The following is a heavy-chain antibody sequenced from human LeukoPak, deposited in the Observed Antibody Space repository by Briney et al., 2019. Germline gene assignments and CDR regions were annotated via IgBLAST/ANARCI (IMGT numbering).Heavy chain of an antibody. V-gene: IGHV3-13*01. CDR2: IGTAGDT. CDR1: GFTFSSYD. CDR3: ARGLRYFDWLLSGLDYGMDV. Sequence: GGSLRLSCAASGFTFSSYDMHWVRQATGKGLEWVSAIGTAGDTYYPGSVKGRFTISRENAKNSLYLQMNSLRAGDTAVYYCARGLRYFDWLLSGLDYGMDVWGQGTTVTVSS. J-gene: IGHJ6*02. D-gene: IGHD3-9*01.